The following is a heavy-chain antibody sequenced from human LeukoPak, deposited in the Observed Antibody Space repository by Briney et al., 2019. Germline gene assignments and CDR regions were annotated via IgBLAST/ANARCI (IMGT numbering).Heavy chain of an antibody. J-gene: IGHJ4*02. V-gene: IGHV3-9*01. CDR3: AKDIGSSSVPYYFDY. Sequence: PGGSLRLSCAASGFTFDDYAMHWVRQAPGKGLEWVSGISWNSGSIGYADSVKGRFTISRDNAKNSLYLQMNSLRAEDTALYYCAKDIGSSSVPYYFDYWGQGTLVTVSS. CDR2: ISWNSGSI. CDR1: GFTFDDYA. D-gene: IGHD6-13*01.